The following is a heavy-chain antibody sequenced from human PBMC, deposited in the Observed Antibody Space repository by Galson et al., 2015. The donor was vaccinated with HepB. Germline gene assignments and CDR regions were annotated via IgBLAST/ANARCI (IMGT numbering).Heavy chain of an antibody. J-gene: IGHJ3*02. V-gene: IGHV3-73*01. Sequence: SLRLSCAASGFTFSNARMSWVRQAPGKGLEWVGRIRSKANSYATAYAASVKGRFTISRDDSKNTAYLQMNSLKTEDTAVYYCTSPSGGDFWSGYDAFDIWGQGTMVTVSS. CDR3: TSPSGGDFWSGYDAFDI. CDR2: IRSKANSYAT. CDR1: GFTFSNAR. D-gene: IGHD3-3*01.